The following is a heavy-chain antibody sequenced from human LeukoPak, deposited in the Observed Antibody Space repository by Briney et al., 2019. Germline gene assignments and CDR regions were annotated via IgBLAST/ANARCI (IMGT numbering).Heavy chain of an antibody. V-gene: IGHV4-59*01. D-gene: IGHD1-7*01. Sequence: SETLSLTCTVSGGPISSYYWSWIRQPPGKGLEWIGYVDYSGSTNYSPSLKSRVTISIDTSKKQFSLKLSSVTAADTAVYYCARDFDGNYYFHYWGQGTLVTVSS. J-gene: IGHJ4*02. CDR1: GGPISSYY. CDR3: ARDFDGNYYFHY. CDR2: VDYSGST.